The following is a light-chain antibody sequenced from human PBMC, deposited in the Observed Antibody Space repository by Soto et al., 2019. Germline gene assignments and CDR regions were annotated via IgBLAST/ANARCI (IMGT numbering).Light chain of an antibody. CDR1: QSVSTTY. CDR2: AAS. CDR3: QQYYSSPYT. J-gene: IGKJ2*01. V-gene: IGKV3-20*01. Sequence: EIVLTQSPGTLSLSPGERATLSCWTSQSVSTTYLSWYQQKRGQAPRLLIYAASRRPTGIPDRFSGSGSGTEFILTISRLQPEDFAMYYCQQYYSSPYTFGQGTELEI.